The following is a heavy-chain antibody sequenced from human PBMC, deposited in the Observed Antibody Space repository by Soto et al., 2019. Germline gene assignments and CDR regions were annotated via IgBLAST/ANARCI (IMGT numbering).Heavy chain of an antibody. CDR3: VRHDVYCGGGRCFGVRMDV. Sequence: EVQLVESGGGVVQPGGSLRLSCAASGFAVSRKYMSWVRQPPGREPEWVALFNNVGSIYYSESVKGRFTISRDSSKNTLDLQSNSLGAEDTAVYYCVRHDVYCGGGRCFGVRMDVWGKGTTVTVSS. CDR1: GFAVSRKY. V-gene: IGHV3-66*04. J-gene: IGHJ6*03. D-gene: IGHD2-15*01. CDR2: FNNVGSI.